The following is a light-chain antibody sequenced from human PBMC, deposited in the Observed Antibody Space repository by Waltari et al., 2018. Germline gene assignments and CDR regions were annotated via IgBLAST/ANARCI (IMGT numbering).Light chain of an antibody. CDR2: DVT. J-gene: IGLJ2*01. CDR3: YSYAGSHTIL. CDR1: SSAVGGYDY. Sequence: QSALTQPRPLSGSPGQSVTISSTGGSSAVGGYDYVSWFQHHPGKAPKLIIYDVTERPSGVPDRFSASKSGTAASLTISGLHAEDEGDYYCYSYAGSHTILFGGGTKLTVL. V-gene: IGLV2-11*02.